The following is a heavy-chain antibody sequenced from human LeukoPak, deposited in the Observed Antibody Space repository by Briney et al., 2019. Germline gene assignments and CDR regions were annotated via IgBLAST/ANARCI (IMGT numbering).Heavy chain of an antibody. Sequence: SGTLSLTCAVSGGFISSPYWWSWVRQPPGKGLEWIGEIYRGGSTSYNPSLKSRVTISVDTSKNQFSLKLSSVTAADTAVYYCARGHGLGSSWYWFDPWGQGTLVTVSS. CDR1: GGFISSPYW. V-gene: IGHV4-4*02. J-gene: IGHJ5*02. CDR3: ARGHGLGSSWYWFDP. D-gene: IGHD6-13*01. CDR2: IYRGGST.